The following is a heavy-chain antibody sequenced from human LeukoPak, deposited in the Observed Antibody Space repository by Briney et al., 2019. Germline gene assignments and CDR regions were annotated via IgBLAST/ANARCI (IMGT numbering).Heavy chain of an antibody. CDR1: GFTFSSYG. V-gene: IGHV3-33*01. CDR3: ARVLYSSGWYDWFDP. Sequence: PGGSLRLSCAASGFTFSSYGMHWVRQAPGKGLEWVAVIWYDGSNKYYADSVKGRFTISRDNPKNTLYLQMNSLRAEDTAVYYCARVLYSSGWYDWFDPWGQGTLVTVSS. CDR2: IWYDGSNK. J-gene: IGHJ5*02. D-gene: IGHD6-19*01.